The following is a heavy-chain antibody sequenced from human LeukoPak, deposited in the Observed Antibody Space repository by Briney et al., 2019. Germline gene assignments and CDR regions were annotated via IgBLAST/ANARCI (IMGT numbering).Heavy chain of an antibody. V-gene: IGHV3-30*04. J-gene: IGHJ4*02. Sequence: GGSLRLSCAASGFTFSSYAMHWVRQAPGKGLEWVAVIPYDGSNKYYADSVKGRFTISRDNSKNTLYLQMNSLRAEDTAVYYCARVPHPHDGRGFDYWGQGTLVTVSS. D-gene: IGHD1-1*01. CDR2: IPYDGSNK. CDR1: GFTFSSYA. CDR3: ARVPHPHDGRGFDY.